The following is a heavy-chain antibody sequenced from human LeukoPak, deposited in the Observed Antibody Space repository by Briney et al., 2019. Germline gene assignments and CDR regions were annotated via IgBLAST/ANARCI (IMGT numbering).Heavy chain of an antibody. CDR3: ARVAGVGAIDFDY. Sequence: PSETLSLTFTVSGYSISSGYYWGWIRQPPGKGLEWIGSIYHSGSTYYNPSLKSRVTISVDTSKNQFSLKLSSVTAADTAVYYCARVAGVGAIDFDYWGQGTLVTVSS. J-gene: IGHJ4*02. CDR2: IYHSGST. D-gene: IGHD1-26*01. CDR1: GYSISSGYY. V-gene: IGHV4-38-2*02.